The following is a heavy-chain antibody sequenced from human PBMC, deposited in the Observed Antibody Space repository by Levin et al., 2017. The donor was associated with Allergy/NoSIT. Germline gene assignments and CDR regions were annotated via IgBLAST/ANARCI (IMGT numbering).Heavy chain of an antibody. CDR3: ATDLSFGSGSPLNN. CDR2: VWYDGVRK. CDR1: GLDFNIYD. D-gene: IGHD1-26*01. V-gene: IGHV3-33*01. J-gene: IGHJ4*02. Sequence: GGSLRLSCIASGLDFNIYDMHWVRQAPGKGLEWVAGVWYDGVRKNYADSFKGRFTISRDNSNTTLYLEMNSLTAQDTAVYYCATDLSFGSGSPLNNWGQGTLVTVSS.